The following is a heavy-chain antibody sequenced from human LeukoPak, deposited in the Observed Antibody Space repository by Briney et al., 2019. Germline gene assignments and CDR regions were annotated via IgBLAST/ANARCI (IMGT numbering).Heavy chain of an antibody. CDR2: INPNSGGT. D-gene: IGHD4-11*01. V-gene: IGHV1-2*02. Sequence: ASVKVSCKASGYTFTGYYMHWVRQAPGQGLEWMGWINPNSGGTNYAQKFQGRVTMTRDTSISTAYMELSRLRSDDTAVYYCARSLTTQDDGDAFDIWGQGTMVTVSS. CDR1: GYTFTGYY. CDR3: ARSLTTQDDGDAFDI. J-gene: IGHJ3*02.